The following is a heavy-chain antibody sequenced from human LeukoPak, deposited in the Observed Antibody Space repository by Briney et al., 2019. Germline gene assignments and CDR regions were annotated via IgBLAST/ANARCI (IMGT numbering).Heavy chain of an antibody. V-gene: IGHV4-39*01. CDR2: VSYSGSP. CDR3: ARPLTGYSNTFVY. J-gene: IGHJ4*02. CDR1: GGPIRGTSYH. D-gene: IGHD4-11*01. Sequence: PSETLSLTCIVSGGPIRGTSYHWGWIRQSPGKGLEWIGSVSYSGSPYYNPSLKSRVAISIDTSKNLFSLELTSVTAVDTAVYYCARPLTGYSNTFVYWGQGTMVTVSS.